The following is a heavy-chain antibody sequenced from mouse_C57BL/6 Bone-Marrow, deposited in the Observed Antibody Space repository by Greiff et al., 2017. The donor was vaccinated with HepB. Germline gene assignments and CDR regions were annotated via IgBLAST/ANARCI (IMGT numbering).Heavy chain of an antibody. Sequence: VKLVESGPGLVAPSQSLSITCTASGFSLTSYAISWVRQPPGKGLEWLGVIWTGGGTNYNSAHKSRLSISKDNSKSQVFLKMNSLQTDDTARYYCARSLTYVGYHWFAYWGQGTLVTVSA. D-gene: IGHD2-3*01. V-gene: IGHV2-9-1*01. CDR1: GFSLTSYA. CDR2: IWTGGGT. J-gene: IGHJ3*01. CDR3: ARSLTYVGYHWFAY.